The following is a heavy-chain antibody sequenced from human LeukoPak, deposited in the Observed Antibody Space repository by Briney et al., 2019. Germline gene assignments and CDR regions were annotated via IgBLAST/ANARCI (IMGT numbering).Heavy chain of an antibody. J-gene: IGHJ5*02. CDR2: VYNRGTT. D-gene: IGHD3-10*01. CDR3: ARSPGFVDTTSGEWFDP. Sequence: SETLSLTCSVSNGSISRYYWNWIRQPLGKGLEWIGYVYNRGTTSYNPSLESRVTISVDTSRSQFSLNLRSVTAADSAVYYCARSPGFVDTTSGEWFDPWGQGALVTVSS. CDR1: NGSISRYY. V-gene: IGHV4-59*01.